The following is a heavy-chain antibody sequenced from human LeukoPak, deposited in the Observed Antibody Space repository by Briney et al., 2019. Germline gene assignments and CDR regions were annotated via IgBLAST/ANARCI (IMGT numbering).Heavy chain of an antibody. J-gene: IGHJ5*02. V-gene: IGHV4-30-4*08. CDR3: ARAGAYCSSTSCYGQNWFDP. D-gene: IGHD2-2*01. CDR2: IYYGGST. CDR1: GGSISSGDYY. Sequence: SETLSLTCTVSGGSISSGDYYWSWIRQPPGKGLEWIGYIYYGGSTYYNPSLKSRVTISLDTSKNQFSLKLSSVTAADTAVYYCARAGAYCSSTSCYGQNWFDPWGQGTLVTVSS.